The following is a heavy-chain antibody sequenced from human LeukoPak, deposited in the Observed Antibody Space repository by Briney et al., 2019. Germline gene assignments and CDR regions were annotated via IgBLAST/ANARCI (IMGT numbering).Heavy chain of an antibody. V-gene: IGHV3-53*01. J-gene: IGHJ4*02. CDR1: GFTVTSNY. D-gene: IGHD3-10*01. CDR3: ARYGSGTSYITNYFDY. Sequence: PGGSLRLSCAASGFTVTSNYMSWVRQAPGKGLEWDSVIYSGGSTYYADSVKGRFTISRDNAKNSLYLQMKSLRDEDTAVYYCARYGSGTSYITNYFDYWGQGTLVTVSS. CDR2: IYSGGST.